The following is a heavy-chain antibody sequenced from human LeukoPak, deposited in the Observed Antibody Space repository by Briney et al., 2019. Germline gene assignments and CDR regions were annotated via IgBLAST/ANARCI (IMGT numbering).Heavy chain of an antibody. V-gene: IGHV4-61*02. J-gene: IGHJ4*02. CDR1: GGSISSGSYY. D-gene: IGHD3-16*01. CDR3: ARQVDDYVWGSYKPAPARFDY. CDR2: IYTSGST. Sequence: PSQTLSLTCTVSGGSISSGSYYWSWIRQPAGKGLEWIGRIYTSGSTNYNPSLKSRVTISVDTSKNQFSLKLSSVTAADTAVYYCARQVDDYVWGSYKPAPARFDYWGQGTLVTVSS.